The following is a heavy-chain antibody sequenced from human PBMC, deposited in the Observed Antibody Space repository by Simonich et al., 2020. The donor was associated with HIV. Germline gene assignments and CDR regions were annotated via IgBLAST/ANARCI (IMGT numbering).Heavy chain of an antibody. Sequence: VQLVESGGGVVQPGRSLRLSCAASGFTFSSYAMHGVRQAPGKGLEGVAVISSDGSNKYYADSVKGRFTISRDNSKNTLYLQMNSLRAEDTAVYYCASGGSVSSVLADDYWGQGTLVTVSS. V-gene: IGHV3-30*07. CDR2: ISSDGSNK. CDR1: GFTFSSYA. D-gene: IGHD3-16*01. CDR3: ASGGSVSSVLADDY. J-gene: IGHJ4*02.